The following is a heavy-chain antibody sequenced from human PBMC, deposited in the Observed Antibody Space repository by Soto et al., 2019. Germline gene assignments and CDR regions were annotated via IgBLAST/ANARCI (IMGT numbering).Heavy chain of an antibody. D-gene: IGHD6-6*01. CDR2: IYHSGNT. CDR1: GGSISSGAYY. V-gene: IGHV4-30-4*01. CDR3: ARERPDGARLDP. Sequence: QVQLQESGPGLVKPSQTLSLTCTVSGGSISSGAYYWSWIRQPPGKGLEWIGYIYHSGNTYYNPSLKSRVTISVDTSKNQFSLKLSSVTAADTAVYYCARERPDGARLDPWGQGTLVTVSS. J-gene: IGHJ5*02.